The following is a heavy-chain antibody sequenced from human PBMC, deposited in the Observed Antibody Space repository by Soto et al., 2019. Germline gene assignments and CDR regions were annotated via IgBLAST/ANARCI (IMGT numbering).Heavy chain of an antibody. CDR3: ARPQGDDSSGYYEDYYYGMDV. V-gene: IGHV1-69*06. CDR2: IIPIFGTA. J-gene: IGHJ6*02. CDR1: GGTFSSYA. D-gene: IGHD3-22*01. Sequence: SVKVSCKASGGTFSSYAISWVRQAPGQGLEWMGGIIPIFGTANYAQKFQGRVTITADKSTSTAYMELSSLRSEDTAVYYCARPQGDDSSGYYEDYYYGMDVWGQGXTVTVYS.